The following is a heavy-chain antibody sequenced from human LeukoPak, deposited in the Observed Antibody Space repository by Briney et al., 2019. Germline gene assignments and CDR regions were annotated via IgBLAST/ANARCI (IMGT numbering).Heavy chain of an antibody. J-gene: IGHJ6*02. V-gene: IGHV4-34*01. D-gene: IGHD2-2*01. CDR1: GGSFSGYH. Sequence: NTSETLSLTCVVYGGSFSGYHWSWIRQPPGKGLEWIGEINHSGSTKYNPSLKSRVMISVDTSKNQFSLKLNSVTAADTAVYYCARPGTAMTYYYYYAMDVWGQGTTVTVSS. CDR2: INHSGST. CDR3: ARPGTAMTYYYYYAMDV.